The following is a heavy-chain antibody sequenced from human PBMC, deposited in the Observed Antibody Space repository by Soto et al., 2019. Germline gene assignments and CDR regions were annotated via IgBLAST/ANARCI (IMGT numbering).Heavy chain of an antibody. J-gene: IGHJ4*02. CDR2: ISYDGSNK. CDR1: EFTFSSYG. CDR3: AKRREDIVVVPAAIGY. D-gene: IGHD2-2*01. V-gene: IGHV3-30*18. Sequence: GGSLRLSCAASEFTFSSYGMHWVRQAPGKGLEWVAVISYDGSNKYYADSVKGRFTISRDNSKNTLYLQMNSLRAEDTAVYYCAKRREDIVVVPAAIGYWGQGTLVTVSS.